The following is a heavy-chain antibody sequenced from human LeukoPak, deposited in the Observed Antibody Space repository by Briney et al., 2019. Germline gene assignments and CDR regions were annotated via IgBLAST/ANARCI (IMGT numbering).Heavy chain of an antibody. D-gene: IGHD6-6*01. CDR3: ARDPRVDSSSWFYYYYMDV. CDR2: ISSSSSYI. J-gene: IGHJ6*03. CDR1: GFTFSSYS. Sequence: KPGGSLRRSCAASGFTFSSYSMNWVRQAPGKGLEWVSSISSSSSYIYYADSVKGRFTISRDNAKNSLYLQMNSLRAEDTAVYYCARDPRVDSSSWFYYYYMDVWGKGTTVTVSS. V-gene: IGHV3-21*01.